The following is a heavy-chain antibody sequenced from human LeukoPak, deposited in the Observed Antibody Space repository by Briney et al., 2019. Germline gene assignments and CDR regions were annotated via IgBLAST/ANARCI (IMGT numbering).Heavy chain of an antibody. CDR3: ARGFATAMDETNNWFDH. D-gene: IGHD5-18*01. V-gene: IGHV3-53*01. Sequence: PGGSLRLSCAASGFTVSSNYMSWVRQTPGKGLEWVSVMYSGGSTYYADSVKGRFTISRDNSKNTLYLQMNSLRAEDTAVYYCARGFATAMDETNNWFDHWGQGTLVTVSS. CDR1: GFTVSSNY. CDR2: MYSGGST. J-gene: IGHJ5*02.